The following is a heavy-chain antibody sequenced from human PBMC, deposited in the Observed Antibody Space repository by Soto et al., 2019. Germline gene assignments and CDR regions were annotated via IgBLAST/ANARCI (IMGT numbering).Heavy chain of an antibody. J-gene: IGHJ4*02. CDR1: GGYISSYY. Sequence: PSETLSLTCTVSGGYISSYYWSWIRQPPGKGLEWIGYIYYSGSTNYNPSLKSRVTISVDTSKNQFSLKLSSVTAADTAVYYCARRYGSSFDYWGQGTLVNVS. D-gene: IGHD5-18*01. CDR3: ARRYGSSFDY. CDR2: IYYSGST. V-gene: IGHV4-59*08.